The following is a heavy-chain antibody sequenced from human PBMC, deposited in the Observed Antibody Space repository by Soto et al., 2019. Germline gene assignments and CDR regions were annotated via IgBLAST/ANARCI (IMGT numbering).Heavy chain of an antibody. CDR3: ARDSNCSGGSCYLYFDY. CDR2: IYYSGST. D-gene: IGHD2-15*01. CDR1: GGSISSGGYY. V-gene: IGHV4-31*03. J-gene: IGHJ4*02. Sequence: QVQLQESGPGLVKPSQTLSLTCTVSGGSISSGGYYWSWIRQHPGKGLEWIGYIYYSGSTYYNPSVKSRVTISVDTSKNQFSLKLSSVTAADTAVYYCARDSNCSGGSCYLYFDYWGQGTLVTVSS.